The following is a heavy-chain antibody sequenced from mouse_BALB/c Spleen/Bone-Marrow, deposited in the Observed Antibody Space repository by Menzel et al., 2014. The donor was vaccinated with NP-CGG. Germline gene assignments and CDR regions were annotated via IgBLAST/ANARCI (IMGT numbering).Heavy chain of an antibody. Sequence: EVMLVEPGGGLAQPGGSLRLSRTTSGFTFTDCYVNWVRQPPGKALEWLGFIRNKANGYTTEYSASVKGRFTISRDNSQSILYLQMNTLRAEDSATYYCARDIRHLGYWGQGTTLTVSS. CDR2: IRNKANGYTT. CDR1: GFTFTDCY. V-gene: IGHV7-3*02. J-gene: IGHJ2*01. CDR3: ARDIRHLGY.